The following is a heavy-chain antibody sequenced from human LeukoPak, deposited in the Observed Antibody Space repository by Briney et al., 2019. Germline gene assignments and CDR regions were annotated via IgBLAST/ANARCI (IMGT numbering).Heavy chain of an antibody. CDR3: ARDVDTSSGWTGDY. J-gene: IGHJ4*02. CDR1: GFTFSSYS. D-gene: IGHD6-19*01. Sequence: GGSLRLSCAASGFTFSSYSMNWVRQAPGRGLEWVSSISSGGSYRYYADSVKGRFTISRDNAKNSLHLQMSSLRAEDTAVYYCARDVDTSSGWTGDYWGQGTLVTVSS. CDR2: ISSGGSYR. V-gene: IGHV3-21*01.